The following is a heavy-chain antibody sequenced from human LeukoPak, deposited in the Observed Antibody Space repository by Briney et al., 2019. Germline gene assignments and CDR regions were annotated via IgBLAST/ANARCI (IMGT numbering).Heavy chain of an antibody. J-gene: IGHJ6*04. Sequence: GGSLRLSCVASGFNFRSYSMNWVRQAPGKGLEWVSFISSSSGYKYYADSVRGRFTISRENVMNSVYLQMNSLRAEDTAVYYCAELGITMIGGVWGRGTTVTISS. CDR1: GFNFRSYS. V-gene: IGHV3-21*01. CDR3: AELGITMIGGV. D-gene: IGHD3-10*02. CDR2: ISSSSGYK.